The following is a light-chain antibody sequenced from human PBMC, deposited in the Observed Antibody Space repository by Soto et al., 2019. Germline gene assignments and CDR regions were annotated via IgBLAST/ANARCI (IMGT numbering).Light chain of an antibody. J-gene: IGKJ1*01. CDR2: DAS. CDR1: QSVSSH. Sequence: EIVLTQSPATLSLSPGERATLSCRASQSVSSHLVWYQQKPGQAPRLLMYDASKRATGIPARFSGSGSGTDFTLTISSLEPEDCAVDDGQQRDIWPWTFGQGTKVDIK. CDR3: QQRDIWPWT. V-gene: IGKV3-11*01.